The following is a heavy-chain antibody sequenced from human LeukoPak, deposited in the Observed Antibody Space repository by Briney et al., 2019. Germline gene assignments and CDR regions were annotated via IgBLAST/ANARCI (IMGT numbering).Heavy chain of an antibody. D-gene: IGHD1-26*01. CDR2: IKQDGSEK. Sequence: WGSLRLSCAASGFTFSSYWMSWVRQAPAKGLEWVANIKQDGSEKYYVDSVKGRFTISRDNAKNSLYLQMNSLRAEVTAVYYCARDKIVGATQFDYWGQGTLVTVSS. J-gene: IGHJ4*02. CDR1: GFTFSSYW. CDR3: ARDKIVGATQFDY. V-gene: IGHV3-7*01.